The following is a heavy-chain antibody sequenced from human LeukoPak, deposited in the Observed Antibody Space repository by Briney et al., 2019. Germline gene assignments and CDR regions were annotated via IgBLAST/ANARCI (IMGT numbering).Heavy chain of an antibody. CDR1: GFTFSSYA. CDR2: ISYDGSNK. J-gene: IGHJ6*02. V-gene: IGHV3-30-3*01. D-gene: IGHD6-13*01. Sequence: GGSLRLSCAASGFTFSSYAMHWVRQAPGKGLEWVAVISYDGSNKYYADSVKGRFTISRDNSKNTLYLQMNSLRAEDTAVYYCAREKSQPYYYGMDVWGQGTTVTVSS. CDR3: AREKSQPYYYGMDV.